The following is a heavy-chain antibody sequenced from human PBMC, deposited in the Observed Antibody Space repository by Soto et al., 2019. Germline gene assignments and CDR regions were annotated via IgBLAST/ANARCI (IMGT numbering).Heavy chain of an antibody. V-gene: IGHV3-30*18. CDR1: GFTFRSYG. D-gene: IGHD1-26*01. Sequence: QVQLVESGGGVVQPGRSLRLSCAASGFTFRSYGMHWVRQTPGKGLEWVAGISYDGSNEYYADSVKGRFTISRDNSKNTLYLQTDSLKTEDTAVYYCPKWEDRGYGFAFDYWGQGTLVTVSS. J-gene: IGHJ4*02. CDR3: PKWEDRGYGFAFDY. CDR2: ISYDGSNE.